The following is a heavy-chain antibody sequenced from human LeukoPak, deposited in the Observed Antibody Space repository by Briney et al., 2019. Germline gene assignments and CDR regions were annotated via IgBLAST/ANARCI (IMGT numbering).Heavy chain of an antibody. D-gene: IGHD3-10*01. J-gene: IGHJ4*02. CDR1: GGSISSYY. CDR3: ARTYYYGSGTVIDY. CDR2: IYYSGST. Sequence: SETLSLTCTVSGGSISSYYWSWIRQPPGKRLEWIGYIYYSGSTNYNPSLNSRVTISVDTSKNPFSLKLSSVTAADTAVYYCARTYYYGSGTVIDYWGQGTLVTVSS. V-gene: IGHV4-59*01.